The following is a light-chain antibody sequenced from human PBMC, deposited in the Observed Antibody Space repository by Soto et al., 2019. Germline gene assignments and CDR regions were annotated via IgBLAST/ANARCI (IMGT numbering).Light chain of an antibody. J-gene: IGLJ2*01. CDR3: SSYTSSTTRV. V-gene: IGLV2-14*01. Sequence: QSVLTQPASVSGSPGQSITISCTGTSSDVGDNKYVSWYQQHPGKAPQLMIYEVYHRPSGVSDRFSGSKSGDTASLTISGLQAEDEADYSCSSYTSSTTRVFGGGTKLTVL. CDR1: SSDVGDNKY. CDR2: EVY.